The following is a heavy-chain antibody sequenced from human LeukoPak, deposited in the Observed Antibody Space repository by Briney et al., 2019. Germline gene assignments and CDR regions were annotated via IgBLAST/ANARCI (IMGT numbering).Heavy chain of an antibody. CDR3: AADELEEGFDT. CDR1: GFSFRIYW. D-gene: IGHD6-6*01. V-gene: IGHV3-74*01. J-gene: IGHJ3*02. Sequence: GGSLRLSCAASGFSFRIYWMHWVRQAPGKVLVWVSRISTDGSSTNYADFVKGRFTSSRDNAKNTLYLQMKSLRAEDTAVYYCAADELEEGFDTWGQGTMVTVSS. CDR2: ISTDGSST.